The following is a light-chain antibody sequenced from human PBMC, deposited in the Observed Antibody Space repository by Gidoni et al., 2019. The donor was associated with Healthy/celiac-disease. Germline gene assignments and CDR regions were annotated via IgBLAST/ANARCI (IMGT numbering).Light chain of an antibody. Sequence: DIQMTQSPSYLSASVGDRVTITCRASQSISSYLNWYQHKPGKAPKLLIYASSSLQSGVPARFSGSGSGTDFTLTISRLQPEDFATYYCQQSYRTPVTFGQGTKVEIK. CDR2: ASS. CDR3: QQSYRTPVT. CDR1: QSISSY. V-gene: IGKV1-39*01. J-gene: IGKJ1*01.